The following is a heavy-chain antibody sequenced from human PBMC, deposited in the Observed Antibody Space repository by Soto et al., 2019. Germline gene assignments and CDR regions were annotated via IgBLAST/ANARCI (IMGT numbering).Heavy chain of an antibody. J-gene: IGHJ4*02. Sequence: SVKVSCKASGFTFTSSAVQWVRQARGQRLEWIGWIVVGSGNTNYAQKFQGRVTITRDMSTSTAYMELSSLRSEDTAVYYCAAAYYYDSSGPDYWGQGTLVTVSS. V-gene: IGHV1-58*01. CDR3: AAAYYYDSSGPDY. CDR1: GFTFTSSA. CDR2: IVVGSGNT. D-gene: IGHD3-22*01.